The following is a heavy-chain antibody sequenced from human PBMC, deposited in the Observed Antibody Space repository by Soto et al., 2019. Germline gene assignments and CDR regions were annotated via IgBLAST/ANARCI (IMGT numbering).Heavy chain of an antibody. J-gene: IGHJ4*02. CDR2: IYYTGSTTYSGST. Sequence: PSETLSLTCTVSGGSMTSYYWAWIRQPPGKGLESIGYIYYTGSTTYSGSTTYNPSLKSRVTMSVDTSNNQFSLKLTSVTTADTAVYYCARAPGRFDYWGRGALVTVSS. CDR1: GGSMTSYY. CDR3: ARAPGRFDY. V-gene: IGHV4-59*01.